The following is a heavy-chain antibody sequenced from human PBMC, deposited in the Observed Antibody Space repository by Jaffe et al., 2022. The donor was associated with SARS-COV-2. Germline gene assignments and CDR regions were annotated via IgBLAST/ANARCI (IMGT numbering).Heavy chain of an antibody. J-gene: IGHJ6*02. CDR2: IYSGGST. CDR1: GFTVSSNY. V-gene: IGHV3-66*02. CDR3: ARDLGRDTQIGTYYGMDV. D-gene: IGHD1-1*01. Sequence: EVQLVESGGGLVQPGGSLRLSCAASGFTVSSNYMSWVRQAPGKGLEWVSVIYSGGSTYYADSVKGRFTISRDNSKNTLYLQMNSLRAEDTAVYYCARDLGRDTQIGTYYGMDVWGQGTTVTVSS.